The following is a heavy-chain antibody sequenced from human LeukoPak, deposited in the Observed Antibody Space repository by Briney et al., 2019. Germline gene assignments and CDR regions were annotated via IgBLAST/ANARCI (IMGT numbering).Heavy chain of an antibody. Sequence: ASVKVSCMVSGCTLTELSMHWVRQAGGKELEWMGGFDPEDGETIYAQKFQGRVTMTEDTSTDTAYMELSSLRSEDTAVYYCATDHGYSYGDIQGFFDPWGQGTLVTVSS. CDR2: FDPEDGET. J-gene: IGHJ5*02. D-gene: IGHD5-18*01. CDR3: ATDHGYSYGDIQGFFDP. V-gene: IGHV1-24*01. CDR1: GCTLTELS.